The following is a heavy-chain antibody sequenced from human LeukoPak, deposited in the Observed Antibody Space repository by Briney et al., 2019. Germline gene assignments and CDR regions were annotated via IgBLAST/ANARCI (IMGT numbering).Heavy chain of an antibody. J-gene: IGHJ4*02. CDR1: GFTFSSYS. D-gene: IGHD3-22*01. CDR2: ISSSSSYI. V-gene: IGHV3-21*01. CDR3: AREWGYYDSSGFDY. Sequence: PGGSLRLSCAASGFTFSSYSMNWVRQAPGKGLEWVSSISSSSSYIHYADSVKGRFTISRDNAKNSLYLQMNSLRAEDTAVYYCAREWGYYDSSGFDYWGQGTLVTVSS.